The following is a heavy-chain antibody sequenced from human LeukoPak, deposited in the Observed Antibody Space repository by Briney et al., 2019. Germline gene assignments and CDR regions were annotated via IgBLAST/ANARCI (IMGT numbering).Heavy chain of an antibody. V-gene: IGHV1-18*01. J-gene: IGHJ5*02. D-gene: IGHD3-3*01. CDR2: ISAYNGNT. Sequence: GASVKVSCKASGYTFTSYGISWVRPAPGQGPEWMGWISAYNGNTNYAQKLQGRVTMSTDTSTNTAYMELRSLRSDDTAVYYCARDRYDFWSGYHSRACWFDPWGRGSMVTVSS. CDR3: ARDRYDFWSGYHSRACWFDP. CDR1: GYTFTSYG.